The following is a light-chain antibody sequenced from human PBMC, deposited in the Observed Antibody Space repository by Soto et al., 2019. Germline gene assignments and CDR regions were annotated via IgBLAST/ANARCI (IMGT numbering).Light chain of an antibody. CDR2: SAS. CDR3: LQHNSYPLT. J-gene: IGKJ4*01. V-gene: IGKV1-17*01. Sequence: DIQMTQSPLSLSASVGDRVTITCRASQGIGNDLGWYQQKPGKVPTRLIYSASSLQSGVPSRFSGSGSGPEFTLTISSLQPEDFARYYCLQHNSYPLTFGGGTKVEIK. CDR1: QGIGND.